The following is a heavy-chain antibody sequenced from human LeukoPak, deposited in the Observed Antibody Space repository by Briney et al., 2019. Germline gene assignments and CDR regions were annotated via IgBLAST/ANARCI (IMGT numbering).Heavy chain of an antibody. D-gene: IGHD5-18*01. J-gene: IGHJ4*02. Sequence: PGGSLRLSCAASGFTVSSNYMSWVRQAPGKGLEWVSVIYSGGSTYYADSVKGRFTISRDNSKNTLYLQMNSLRAEDTAVYYCAKDLGDRGYSYGYFDYWGQGTLVTVSS. V-gene: IGHV3-53*01. CDR2: IYSGGST. CDR3: AKDLGDRGYSYGYFDY. CDR1: GFTVSSNY.